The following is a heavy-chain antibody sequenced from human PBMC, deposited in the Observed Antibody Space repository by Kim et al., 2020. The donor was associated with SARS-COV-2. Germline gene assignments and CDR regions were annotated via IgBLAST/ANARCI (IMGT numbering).Heavy chain of an antibody. CDR3: ARGLGLGY. Sequence: DGSAKYYVDSVKGRFTISRDNAKNSLYMQMSSLRAEDTAVYYCARGLGLGYWGQGTLVTVSS. J-gene: IGHJ4*02. CDR2: DGSAK. V-gene: IGHV3-7*04. D-gene: IGHD3-22*01.